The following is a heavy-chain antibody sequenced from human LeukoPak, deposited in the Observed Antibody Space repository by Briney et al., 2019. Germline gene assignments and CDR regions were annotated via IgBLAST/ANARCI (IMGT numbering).Heavy chain of an antibody. CDR1: GGSISSYY. CDR2: IYYSGST. Sequence: PSETLSLTCTVSGGSISSYYWSWLRQPPGKGLEWIGYIYYSGSTNYNPSLKSRVTISVDPSKNQFFLTLSSSTAADPAVYYFARRSSGWYYEDYFDYWGQGTLVTVSS. D-gene: IGHD6-13*01. V-gene: IGHV4-59*01. J-gene: IGHJ4*02. CDR3: ARRSSGWYYEDYFDY.